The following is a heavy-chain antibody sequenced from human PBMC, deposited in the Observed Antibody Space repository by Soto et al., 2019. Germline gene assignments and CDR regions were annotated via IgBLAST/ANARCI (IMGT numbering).Heavy chain of an antibody. V-gene: IGHV5-51*01. CDR1: GYSFTSFW. CDR2: IYPGDSDT. D-gene: IGHD3-22*01. Sequence: GESLKISCKGSGYSFTSFWIGWVRQMPGKGLEWMGIIYPGDSDTTYSPSFQGQATISADKSISAAYLQWSSLKASDTAMYYCARLYYHDRSGSGYFEYWGQGTLVTVSS. CDR3: ARLYYHDRSGSGYFEY. J-gene: IGHJ4*02.